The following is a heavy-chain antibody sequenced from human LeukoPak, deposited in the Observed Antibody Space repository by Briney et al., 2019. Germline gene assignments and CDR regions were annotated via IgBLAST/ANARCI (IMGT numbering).Heavy chain of an antibody. Sequence: GESLKISCKDSGYSFSVYWIGWVRQMPGKGLEWMGIIYPGDSETRYSPSFHGQVTISADKSISTAYLQWSSLKASDTAMYYCARKMGCSGGSCHYFDYWGQGTLLTVSS. CDR1: GYSFSVYW. CDR2: IYPGDSET. J-gene: IGHJ4*02. V-gene: IGHV5-51*01. D-gene: IGHD2-15*01. CDR3: ARKMGCSGGSCHYFDY.